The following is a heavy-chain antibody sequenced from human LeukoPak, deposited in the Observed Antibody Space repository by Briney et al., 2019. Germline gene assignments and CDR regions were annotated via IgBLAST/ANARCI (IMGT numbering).Heavy chain of an antibody. J-gene: IGHJ4*02. Sequence: PGGSLRLSCSASGFTFSNYWMHWVRQVPGKGLVWVSRINTDGSSTSYAESVKGRFTISRDNAKNTLYLQMNSLRAEDTAVYFCARDTSAIGVDYWGQGTLVTVSS. CDR3: ARDTSAIGVDY. V-gene: IGHV3-74*01. CDR2: INTDGSST. CDR1: GFTFSNYW.